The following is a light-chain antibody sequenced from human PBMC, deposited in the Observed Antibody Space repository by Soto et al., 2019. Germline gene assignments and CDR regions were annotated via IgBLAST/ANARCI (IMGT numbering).Light chain of an antibody. J-gene: IGKJ4*01. V-gene: IGKV3-20*01. CDR3: QHYGSSPPLT. CDR1: QSVSSSN. Sequence: EIVLTQSPGTLSLSPGERATLSCWASQSVSSSNLAWYQQKPGQAPRLLIYDASTRAPGVPDRFSGSGSGTDFTLTIRRLEPEDFAVYICQHYGSSPPLTFGGGTKVEIK. CDR2: DAS.